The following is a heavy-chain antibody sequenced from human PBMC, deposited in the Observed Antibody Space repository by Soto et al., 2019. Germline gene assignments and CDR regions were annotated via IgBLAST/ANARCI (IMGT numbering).Heavy chain of an antibody. Sequence: QVQLVQSGAEVKKPGASVKVSCKASGYTFTSYYMHWVRQAPGQGLEWMGIINPSGGSTSYAQKFQGRVTMTRATSTSNVYMELSSLRSEDTAVYYCARVGGSYYDSSGYYSFWGQGTLVTVSS. D-gene: IGHD3-22*01. CDR1: GYTFTSYY. J-gene: IGHJ4*02. V-gene: IGHV1-46*01. CDR2: INPSGGST. CDR3: ARVGGSYYDSSGYYSF.